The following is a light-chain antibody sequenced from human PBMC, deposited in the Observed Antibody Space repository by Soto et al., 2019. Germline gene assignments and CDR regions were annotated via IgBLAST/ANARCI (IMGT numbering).Light chain of an antibody. J-gene: IGLJ1*01. CDR3: QSYDSKLYYV. Sequence: QSVLTQPPSVSGAPGQTVTISCTGSSSNLGAGYEVAWYQQILGTAPKLLIFGTRNRPSGVPDRFSGSKSGASASLTISGLQPDDEADYYCQSYDSKLYYVFGSGTKVTVL. CDR2: GTR. CDR1: SSNLGAGYE. V-gene: IGLV1-40*01.